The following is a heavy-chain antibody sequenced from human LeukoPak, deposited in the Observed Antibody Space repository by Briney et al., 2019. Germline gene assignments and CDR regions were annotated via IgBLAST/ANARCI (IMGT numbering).Heavy chain of an antibody. CDR1: GYRFTSYW. V-gene: IGHV5-51*01. J-gene: IGHJ4*02. Sequence: GESLKISCKGSGYRFTSYWIGWGRQMPGKGLEGIGIIYPGESDTRYSPSFQGQVTISADQSISTAYLQWSSLRASDSAMYYCARHAPDGYNLNYDYWGQGTLVTVPS. CDR2: IYPGESDT. CDR3: ARHAPDGYNLNYDY. D-gene: IGHD5-24*01.